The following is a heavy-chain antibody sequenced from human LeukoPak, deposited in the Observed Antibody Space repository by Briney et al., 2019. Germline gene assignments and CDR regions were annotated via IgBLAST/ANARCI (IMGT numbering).Heavy chain of an antibody. CDR2: ISDSYST. J-gene: IGHJ4*02. Sequence: PGGSLRLSCAASGFTFGSYAMSWVRQAPGKGLEWVSDISDSYSTYYADSVKGRFTTSRDNSKNTLYLHMNSLRAEDTAIYYCAKDRESSSWYDYWGQGTLVTVSS. V-gene: IGHV3-23*01. D-gene: IGHD6-13*01. CDR3: AKDRESSSWYDY. CDR1: GFTFGSYA.